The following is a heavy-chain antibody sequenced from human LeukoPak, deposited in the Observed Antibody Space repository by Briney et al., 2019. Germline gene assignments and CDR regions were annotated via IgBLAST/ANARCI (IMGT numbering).Heavy chain of an antibody. CDR2: IYSGGST. Sequence: GGSLRLSCAASEFSVGSNYMTWVRQAPGKGLEWVSLIYSGGSTYYADSVKGRFTISRDNAKNSLYLQMNSLRAEDTAVYYCARERYRYGYGLDYWGQGTLVTVSS. CDR1: EFSVGSNY. D-gene: IGHD5-18*01. V-gene: IGHV3-66*01. CDR3: ARERYRYGYGLDY. J-gene: IGHJ4*02.